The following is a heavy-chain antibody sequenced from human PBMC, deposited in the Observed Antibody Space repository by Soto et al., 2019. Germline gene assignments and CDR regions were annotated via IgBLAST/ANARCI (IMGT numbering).Heavy chain of an antibody. Sequence: VASVKVSCKASGGTFSSYAISWVRQAPGQGLEWMGGIIPIFGTANYAQKFQGRVTITADESTSTAYMELSSLRSEDTAVYYCARARTVSTTRYYYYGMDVWGQGTTVTVSS. CDR1: GGTFSSYA. CDR2: IIPIFGTA. CDR3: ARARTVSTTRYYYYGMDV. D-gene: IGHD4-17*01. J-gene: IGHJ6*02. V-gene: IGHV1-69*13.